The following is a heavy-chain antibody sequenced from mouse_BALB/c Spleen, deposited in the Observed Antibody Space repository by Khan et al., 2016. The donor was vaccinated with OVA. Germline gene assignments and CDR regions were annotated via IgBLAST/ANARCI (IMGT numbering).Heavy chain of an antibody. CDR3: ARDRIDY. V-gene: IGHV1-4*01. CDR1: GYTFTSYW. Sequence: QVQLQQSGAELAKPGASVKMSCKASGYTFTSYWMHWVKQRPGQGLEWIGYINPSSGYTEYNQNFKDKATLPADKSSSTAYIQLSSLTSEDCAVYYCARDRIDYWGQGTTLTVSS. J-gene: IGHJ2*01. CDR2: INPSSGYT.